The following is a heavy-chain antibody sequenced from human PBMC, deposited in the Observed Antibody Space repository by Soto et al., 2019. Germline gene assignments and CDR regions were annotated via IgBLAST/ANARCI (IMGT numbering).Heavy chain of an antibody. V-gene: IGHV3-73*01. D-gene: IGHD3-3*01. Sequence: EVELVESGGGLVQPGGSLKLSCAASGFTFSGSAMHWVRQASGKGLEWVGRIRNKANSYATAYAASVKGRFTISRDDSKNTAYLQMDSLKAEDTAVYYCTSRTIFGEVITVDWGHGTLVTVSS. CDR2: IRNKANSYAT. CDR3: TSRTIFGEVITVD. CDR1: GFTFSGSA. J-gene: IGHJ4*01.